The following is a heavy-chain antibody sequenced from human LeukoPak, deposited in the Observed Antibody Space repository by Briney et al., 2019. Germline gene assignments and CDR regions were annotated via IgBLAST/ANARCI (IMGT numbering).Heavy chain of an antibody. D-gene: IGHD5-18*01. CDR2: ISGSGGST. Sequence: PGGSLRLSCAASGFTFSSYAMSWVRRAPGKGLEWVSAISGSGGSTYYADSVKGRFTISRDNSKNTLYLQMNSLRAEDTAVYYCAKDKEQLWLLSGFDYWGQGTLVTVSS. CDR3: AKDKEQLWLLSGFDY. V-gene: IGHV3-23*01. J-gene: IGHJ4*02. CDR1: GFTFSSYA.